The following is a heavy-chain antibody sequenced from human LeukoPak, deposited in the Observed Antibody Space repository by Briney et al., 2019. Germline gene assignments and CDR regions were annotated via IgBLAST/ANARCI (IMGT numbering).Heavy chain of an antibody. J-gene: IGHJ6*03. CDR1: GFTFSSYA. CDR2: ISSNGVST. CDR3: ARPYSNYYYYMDV. D-gene: IGHD4-11*01. V-gene: IGHV3-64*04. Sequence: PGGSLRLSCVASGFTFSSYAMHWVRQAPGKGLEYVSVISSNGVSTYYADSVKGRFTISRDNSKNTLYLQMNSLRAEDTAVYYCARPYSNYYYYMDVWGKGTTVTVSS.